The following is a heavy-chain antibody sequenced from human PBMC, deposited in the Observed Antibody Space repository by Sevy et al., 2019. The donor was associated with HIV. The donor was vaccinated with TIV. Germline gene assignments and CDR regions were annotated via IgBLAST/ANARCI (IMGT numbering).Heavy chain of an antibody. J-gene: IGHJ4*02. Sequence: GGSLRLSCAASGFTFSSYAMHWVRQAPGKGLEWVAVISYDGSNKYYADSVKGRFTISRDNSKNTLYLQMNSLRAEDTAVNYCAGDEKKTEVRGVISRIAIPRTDYWGQGTLVTVSS. CDR1: GFTFSSYA. V-gene: IGHV3-30-3*01. D-gene: IGHD3-10*01. CDR2: ISYDGSNK. CDR3: AGDEKKTEVRGVISRIAIPRTDY.